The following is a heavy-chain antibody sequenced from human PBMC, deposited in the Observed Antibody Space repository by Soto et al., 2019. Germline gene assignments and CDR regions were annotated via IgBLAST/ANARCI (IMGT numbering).Heavy chain of an antibody. D-gene: IGHD3-22*01. J-gene: IGHJ3*02. CDR2: YYYSGRT. Sequence: QLQLQESGPGLVKPSETLSLTCTVSGGSISRSRYYWGWIRQPPGKGLEWLGSYYYSGRTYYNPSRKSRVTISVDTSKNQFSLKLSSVTAADTAVYYCARHADSCFDIWGQGTMVTVSS. CDR1: GGSISRSRYY. V-gene: IGHV4-39*01. CDR3: ARHADSCFDI.